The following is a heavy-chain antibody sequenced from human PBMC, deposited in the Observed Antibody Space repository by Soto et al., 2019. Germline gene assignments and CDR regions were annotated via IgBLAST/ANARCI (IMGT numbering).Heavy chain of an antibody. J-gene: IGHJ4*02. CDR1: GDSISTDY. V-gene: IGHV4-59*08. Sequence: QVHLQESGPGLVKPSETLSLTCTVSGDSISTDYWSWIRQSPGKGLEWIGFIYYGGSTNYNPSLRSRVTISVDTPKNQFSLKLSSVTAADPAVYYCAKNWNWGSLVHWGQGTLVTVSS. CDR2: IYYGGST. CDR3: AKNWNWGSLVH. D-gene: IGHD1-7*01.